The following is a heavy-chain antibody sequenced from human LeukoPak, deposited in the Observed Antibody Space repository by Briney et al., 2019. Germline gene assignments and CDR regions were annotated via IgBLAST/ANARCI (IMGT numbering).Heavy chain of an antibody. CDR1: GGTFSSYA. J-gene: IGHJ3*02. Sequence: SVKVSCKASGGTFSSYAISWVRQAPGQGLEWMGGIIPIFGTANYAQKFQGRVTITTDESTSTAYMELSSLRSEDTAVYYCARDRRTVVVPGAFDIWGQGTMDTVSS. CDR2: IIPIFGTA. D-gene: IGHD2-21*01. V-gene: IGHV1-69*05. CDR3: ARDRRTVVVPGAFDI.